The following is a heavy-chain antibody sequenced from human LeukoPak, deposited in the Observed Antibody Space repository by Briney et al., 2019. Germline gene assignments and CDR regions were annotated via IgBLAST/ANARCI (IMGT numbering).Heavy chain of an antibody. CDR2: ISGSGGST. CDR3: AKDLGSGSYFKIGYYFDY. J-gene: IGHJ4*02. CDR1: GFTFSSYA. Sequence: GGSLRLSCAASGFTFSSYAKSWVRQAPGKGLEWVSAISGSGGSTYYADSVKGRFTISRDNSKNTLYLQMNSLRAEDTAVYYCAKDLGSGSYFKIGYYFDYWGQGTLVTVSS. D-gene: IGHD1-26*01. V-gene: IGHV3-23*01.